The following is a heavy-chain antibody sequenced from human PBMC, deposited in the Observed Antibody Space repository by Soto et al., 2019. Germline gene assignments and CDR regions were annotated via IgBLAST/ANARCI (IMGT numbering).Heavy chain of an antibody. CDR1: GFTFSNYW. CDR3: ARFRVDGDYVP. D-gene: IGHD4-17*01. V-gene: IGHV3-74*01. Sequence: EVQLVESGGGLVQPGGSLRLSCAVSGFTFSNYWMHWVRQAPGKGLVWVSRINTDGSSTSYADFVKGRFTISRDNARNTLFLQMNSLTAEDTAVYYCARFRVDGDYVPWGHRTLVTVSA. CDR2: INTDGSST. J-gene: IGHJ5*02.